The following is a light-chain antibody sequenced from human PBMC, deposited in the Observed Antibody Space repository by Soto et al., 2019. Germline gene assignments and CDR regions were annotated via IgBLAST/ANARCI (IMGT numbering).Light chain of an antibody. V-gene: IGKV1-5*03. Sequence: DIQMTQSPSTLSASVGDRVTITCRASQSISSWLAWYQQKPGKAPKLLTYKASSLESGVPSRFSGSGSGTEFTLTISSMQPDDFATYYCQQYNSRFGQGTKLEIK. CDR1: QSISSW. CDR3: QQYNSR. J-gene: IGKJ2*03. CDR2: KAS.